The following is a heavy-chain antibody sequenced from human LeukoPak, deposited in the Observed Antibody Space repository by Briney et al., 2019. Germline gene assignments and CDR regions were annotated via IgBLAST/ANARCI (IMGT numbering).Heavy chain of an antibody. J-gene: IGHJ4*02. CDR2: IRYDGSNK. Sequence: QAGGSLRLSCAASGFTFSSYGMHWVRQAPGEGLEWVAFIRYDGSNKYYADSVKGRFTISRDNSKNTLYLQMNSLRAEDTAVYYCARGGVYSTSAVDYWGQGTLVTVSS. CDR3: ARGGVYSTSAVDY. D-gene: IGHD6-6*01. CDR1: GFTFSSYG. V-gene: IGHV3-30*02.